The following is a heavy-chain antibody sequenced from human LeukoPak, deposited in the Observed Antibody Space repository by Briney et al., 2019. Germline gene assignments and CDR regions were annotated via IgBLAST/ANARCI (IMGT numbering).Heavy chain of an antibody. V-gene: IGHV3-43*02. Sequence: PGGSLRLSCAASGLTFDDYAMHWVRQAPGKGLEWVSLISGDGGSTYYADSVKGRFTISRDNSKNSLYLQMNSLRTEDTALYYCAKDRGGCSGGSCWDAFDIWGQGTMVTVSS. CDR2: ISGDGGST. J-gene: IGHJ3*02. CDR1: GLTFDDYA. CDR3: AKDRGGCSGGSCWDAFDI. D-gene: IGHD2-15*01.